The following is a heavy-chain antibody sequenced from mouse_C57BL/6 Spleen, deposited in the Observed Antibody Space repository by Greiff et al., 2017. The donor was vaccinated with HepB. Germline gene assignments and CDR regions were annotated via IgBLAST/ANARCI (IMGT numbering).Heavy chain of an antibody. CDR1: GYTFTSYW. CDR3: ASSITTVPYYYAMDY. D-gene: IGHD1-1*01. V-gene: IGHV1-64*01. CDR2: IHPNSGST. J-gene: IGHJ4*01. Sequence: QVQLQQPGAELVKPGASVKLSCKASGYTFTSYWMHWVKQRPGQGLEWIGMIHPNSGSTNYNEKFKSKATLTVDKSSSTAYMQLSSLTSEDSAVYYCASSITTVPYYYAMDYWGQGTSVTVSS.